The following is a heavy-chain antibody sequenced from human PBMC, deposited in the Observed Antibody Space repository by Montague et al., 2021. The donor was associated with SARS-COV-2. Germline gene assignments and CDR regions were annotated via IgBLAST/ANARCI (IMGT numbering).Heavy chain of an antibody. D-gene: IGHD1-26*01. CDR3: ARYSYSGTYFGLNDAFDI. Sequence: CAISGDSVSSNNAAWNWIRQSPSRGLGWLGRTCYRSEWYFDYVISLRGRITINPDTSKNQFSLQLDSVTLDDTAVYYCARYSYSGTYFGLNDAFDIWGQGTLVTVSS. CDR2: TCYRSEWYF. V-gene: IGHV6-1*01. J-gene: IGHJ3*02. CDR1: GDSVSSNNAA.